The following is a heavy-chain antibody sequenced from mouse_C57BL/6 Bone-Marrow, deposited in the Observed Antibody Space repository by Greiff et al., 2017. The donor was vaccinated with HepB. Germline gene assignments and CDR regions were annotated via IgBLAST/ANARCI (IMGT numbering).Heavy chain of an antibody. CDR2: IDPSDSYT. CDR1: GYTFTSYW. Sequence: QVQLQQPGAELVMPGASVKLSCKASGYTFTSYWMHWVKQRPGQGLEWIGEIDPSDSYTNYNQKFKGKSTLTVDKSSSTAYMQLSSLTSEDAAVYYCARWGDYWGQGTSVTVSS. V-gene: IGHV1-69*01. CDR3: ARWGDY. J-gene: IGHJ4*01.